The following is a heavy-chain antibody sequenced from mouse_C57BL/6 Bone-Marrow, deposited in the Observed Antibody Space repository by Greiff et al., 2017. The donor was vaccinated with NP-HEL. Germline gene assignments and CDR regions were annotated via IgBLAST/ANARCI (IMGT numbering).Heavy chain of an antibody. CDR2: IYPGDGDT. V-gene: IGHV1-82*01. CDR3: ARGGATMVHFAY. Sequence: QVQLKESGPELVKPGASVKISCKASGYAFSSSGMNWVKQRPGKGLEWIGRIYPGDGDTNYNGKFKGKATLTADKSSSTAYMQLSSLTSEDSAVDFCARGGATMVHFAYWGQGTLVTVSA. CDR1: GYAFSSSG. D-gene: IGHD2-2*01. J-gene: IGHJ3*01.